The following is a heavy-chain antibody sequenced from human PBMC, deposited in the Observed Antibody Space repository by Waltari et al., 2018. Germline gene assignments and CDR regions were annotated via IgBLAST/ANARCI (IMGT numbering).Heavy chain of an antibody. CDR2: IIPILGIA. J-gene: IGHJ6*02. V-gene: IGHV1-69*10. CDR1: GGTFSSYA. Sequence: QVQLVQSGAEVKKPGSSVKVSCKASGGTFSSYAISWVRQAPGQGLEWMGGIIPILGIANYAQKFQGGGTMTADKSTSTAYMGLSSLRSEDTAVYYCARGGNCSSTSCYAVNYYYGMDVWGQGTTVTVSS. D-gene: IGHD2-2*01. CDR3: ARGGNCSSTSCYAVNYYYGMDV.